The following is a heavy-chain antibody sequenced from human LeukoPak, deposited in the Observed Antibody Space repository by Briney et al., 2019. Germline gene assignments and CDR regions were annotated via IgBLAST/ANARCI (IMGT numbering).Heavy chain of an antibody. D-gene: IGHD6-13*01. CDR2: ISSEGSST. CDR3: AKDRYSSSGGFDY. V-gene: IGHV3-74*01. CDR1: GFTFSIYW. J-gene: IGHJ4*02. Sequence: GGSLRLSCAASGFTFSIYWMHWVRQAPGKGLVWVSRISSEGSSTTYADSVKGRFTISRDNSKNTLYLQMNSLRAEDTAVYYCAKDRYSSSGGFDYWGQGTLVTVSS.